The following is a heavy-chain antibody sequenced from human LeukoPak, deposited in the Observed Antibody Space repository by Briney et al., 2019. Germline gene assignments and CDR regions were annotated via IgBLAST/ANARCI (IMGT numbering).Heavy chain of an antibody. V-gene: IGHV3-33*01. CDR1: GFTFTSYG. J-gene: IGHJ4*02. CDR2: IWYDGRKE. D-gene: IGHD6-13*01. CDR3: ARLGSSWSSDY. Sequence: PGGSLRLSCAASGFTFTSYGMHWVRQAPGKGLEWVALIWYDGRKEYYADSVKGRFTISRDGSRNTLYLQMNGLRAEDTAVYYCARLGSSWSSDYWGQGTLVTVSS.